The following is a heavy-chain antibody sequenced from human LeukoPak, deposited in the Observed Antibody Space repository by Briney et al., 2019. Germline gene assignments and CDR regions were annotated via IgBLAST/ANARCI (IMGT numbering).Heavy chain of an antibody. D-gene: IGHD2-2*02. J-gene: IGHJ4*02. Sequence: GGALRLSCAASGFTFYTYWMCWVRQGPGKGLEWVGTLNEDGSEKYYVGSVKGRFSISRDNAKKSLLLHMSSLRAEDTAVYYCARAGGCTATRCSTTPAFDSWGQGTLVTVSS. CDR3: ARAGGCTATRCSTTPAFDS. CDR1: GFTFYTYW. V-gene: IGHV3-7*03. CDR2: LNEDGSEK.